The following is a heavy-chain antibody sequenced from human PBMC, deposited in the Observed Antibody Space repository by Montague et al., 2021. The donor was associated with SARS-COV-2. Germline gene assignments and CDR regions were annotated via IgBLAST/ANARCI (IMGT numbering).Heavy chain of an antibody. CDR1: GGSISSYY. CDR3: ARQYCSSTSCYAPCYFDY. D-gene: IGHD2-2*01. CDR2: IYYSGST. Sequence: SETLSLTCTVSGGSISSYYWSWIRQPPGEGLEWIGYIYYSGSTNYNPSLKSRVTISVDTSKNQFSLKLSSVTAADTAVYYCARQYCSSTSCYAPCYFDYWGQGTLVTVSS. V-gene: IGHV4-59*01. J-gene: IGHJ4*02.